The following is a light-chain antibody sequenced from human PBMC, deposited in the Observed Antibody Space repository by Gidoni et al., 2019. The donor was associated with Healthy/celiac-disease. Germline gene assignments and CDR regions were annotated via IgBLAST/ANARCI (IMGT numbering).Light chain of an antibody. Sequence: IVLTQSAGTLSVSPGERSTLSCRASQSVSRSYLAWYQQKPGQAPRLLPYGSSSRATGIPDRFSGSGSGTDFTLTISRLDPDDFAVYYCQQYGSSPGYTFGQGTKLEIK. CDR3: QQYGSSPGYT. CDR2: GSS. CDR1: QSVSRSY. J-gene: IGKJ2*01. V-gene: IGKV3-20*01.